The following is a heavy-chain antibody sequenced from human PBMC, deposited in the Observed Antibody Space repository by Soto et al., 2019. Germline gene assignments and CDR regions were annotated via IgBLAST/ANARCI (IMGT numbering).Heavy chain of an antibody. CDR3: ASLDYYDSSGYSYLDY. J-gene: IGHJ4*02. D-gene: IGHD3-22*01. V-gene: IGHV1-69*14. Sequence: QVQLVQSGAEVKKPGSSVKVSCKASGGTFSSYAISWVRQAPGQGLEWMGGIIPIFGTANYAQKFQGRVMAIVGTANSAQKCKGSVTITADKSTSTAYMALSSLRSEDTDVYYCASLDYYDSSGYSYLDYWGQGTLVTVSS. CDR1: GGTFSSYA. CDR2: IIPIFGTA.